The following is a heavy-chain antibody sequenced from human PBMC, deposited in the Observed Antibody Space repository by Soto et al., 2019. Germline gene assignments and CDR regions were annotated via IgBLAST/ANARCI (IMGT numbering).Heavy chain of an antibody. D-gene: IGHD3-22*01. Sequence: SETLSLTCTVSGGSISSFDWNWIRQSPGKGLEWIGYISDTGSTNYNPSLKSRVTISVDTSKKQFSLKLSSVTAADTAVYYCGRQDTSGYAFDSWGPGTLVTVSS. CDR1: GGSISSFD. J-gene: IGHJ4*02. V-gene: IGHV4-59*08. CDR3: GRQDTSGYAFDS. CDR2: ISDTGST.